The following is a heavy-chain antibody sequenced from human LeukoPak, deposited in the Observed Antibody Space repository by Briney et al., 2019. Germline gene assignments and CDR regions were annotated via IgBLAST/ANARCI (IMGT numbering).Heavy chain of an antibody. CDR1: GGSFSGYY. CDR2: INHSGST. Sequence: KPSETLSLTCAVYGGSFSGYYWSWIRQPPGKGLEWIGEINHSGSTNYNPSLKSRVTISVDTSKNQFSLKLSSVTAADTAVYYCASFVVSSENRWIDYWGQGTLVTVSS. J-gene: IGHJ4*02. V-gene: IGHV4-34*01. CDR3: ASFVVSSENRWIDY. D-gene: IGHD2-15*01.